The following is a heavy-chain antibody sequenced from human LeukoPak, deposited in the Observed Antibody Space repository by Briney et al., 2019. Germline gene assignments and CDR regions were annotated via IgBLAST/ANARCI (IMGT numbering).Heavy chain of an antibody. CDR2: INHSGST. V-gene: IGHV4-34*01. D-gene: IGHD5/OR15-5a*01. J-gene: IGHJ6*03. Sequence: SETLSLTCAVYGGSFSGYYWSWIRQPPGKGLEWIGEINHSGSTNYNPSLKSRVTISVDTSKNQFSLKLSSVTSEDTAVYYCAQSYSVRLGPESYYYFYVDVWGKGTTITVSS. CDR1: GGSFSGYY. CDR3: AQSYSVRLGPESYYYFYVDV.